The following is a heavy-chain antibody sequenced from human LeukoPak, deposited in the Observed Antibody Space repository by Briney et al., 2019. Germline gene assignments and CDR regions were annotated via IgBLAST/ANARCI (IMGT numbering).Heavy chain of an antibody. CDR2: ITSSSTYI. V-gene: IGHV3-21*01. D-gene: IGHD1-26*01. CDR1: GFTFSNYN. J-gene: IGHJ4*02. Sequence: GGSLRLSCAATGFTFSNYNMNWVRQAPGKGLEWVSSITSSSTYIYYADSVKGRFTISRDNAKNSLYLQMNSLRAEDTAVYYCARAAGIVGATYFDYWGQGTLVTVSS. CDR3: ARAAGIVGATYFDY.